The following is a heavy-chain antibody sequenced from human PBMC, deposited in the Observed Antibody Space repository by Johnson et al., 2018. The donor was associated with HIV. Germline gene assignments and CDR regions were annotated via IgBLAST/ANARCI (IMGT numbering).Heavy chain of an antibody. CDR2: IYSGGST. CDR1: GFTFSSYW. J-gene: IGHJ3*02. CDR3: ARNNGDLTGGDAFDI. V-gene: IGHV3-66*01. D-gene: IGHD3-9*01. Sequence: VQLVESGGGLVQPGGSLRLSCAASGFTFSSYWMHWVRQTPGTGLVWVSVIYSGGSTYYADSVKGRFTISRDNSKNTLYLQMNSLRAGDTAVYYCARNNGDLTGGDAFDIWGQGTMVTVSS.